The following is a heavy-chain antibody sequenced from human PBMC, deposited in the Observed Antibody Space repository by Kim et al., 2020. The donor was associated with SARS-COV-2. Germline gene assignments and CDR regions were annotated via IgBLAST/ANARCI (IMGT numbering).Heavy chain of an antibody. D-gene: IGHD5-18*01. V-gene: IGHV3-13*04. CDR2: IDTKAGT. CDR1: GFTFSSYD. CDR3: ARGQLEEGTRATNVYYYH. Sequence: GGSLRLSCAASGFTFSSYDMHWVRQATEKGLECVSSIDTKAGTYYPDSVKDRFTISRENAKDSLYLQMNSLRAEDTAVYYCARGQLEEGTRATNVYYYH. J-gene: IGHJ6*01.